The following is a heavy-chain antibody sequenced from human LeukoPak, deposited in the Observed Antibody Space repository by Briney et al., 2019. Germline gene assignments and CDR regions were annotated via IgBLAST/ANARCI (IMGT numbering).Heavy chain of an antibody. D-gene: IGHD5-18*01. V-gene: IGHV1-2*02. CDR2: INPNSGGT. CDR3: ARATGYSYGFDY. J-gene: IGHJ4*02. Sequence: ASVKVSCKASGYTFTGYYMHWVRQAPGQGLEWMGWINPNSGGTNYAQKFQGRVTMTRDTSISTAYMELSRLRSDDTGVYYCARATGYSYGFDYWGQGTLVTVSS. CDR1: GYTFTGYY.